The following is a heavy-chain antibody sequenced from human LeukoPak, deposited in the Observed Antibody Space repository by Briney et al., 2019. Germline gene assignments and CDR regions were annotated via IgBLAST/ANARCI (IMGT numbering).Heavy chain of an antibody. CDR2: IDSSTTYI. Sequence: PGGSLRLSCVASGFSLSGYWMYWVRQAPGKGLEWVSSIDSSTTYIYYADSVKGRFTISRDNAKNSLYLQMNSLRAEDTAVYYCARDFSDFWSGYYYYYGMDVWGQGTTVTVSS. CDR1: GFSLSGYW. D-gene: IGHD3-3*01. V-gene: IGHV3-21*01. J-gene: IGHJ6*02. CDR3: ARDFSDFWSGYYYYYGMDV.